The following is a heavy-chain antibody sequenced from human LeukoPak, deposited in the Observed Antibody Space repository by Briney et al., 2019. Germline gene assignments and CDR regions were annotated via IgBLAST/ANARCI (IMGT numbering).Heavy chain of an antibody. CDR3: ARIWAAADPFDY. Sequence: GSLRLSCAASGFTFSSYSMNWVRQAPGKGLEWVSSISSSSYIYYADSVKGRFTISRDNAKNSLYLQMNSLRAEDTAVYYCARIWAAADPFDYWGQGTLVTVSS. J-gene: IGHJ4*02. D-gene: IGHD6-13*01. V-gene: IGHV3-21*01. CDR1: GFTFSSYS. CDR2: ISSSSYI.